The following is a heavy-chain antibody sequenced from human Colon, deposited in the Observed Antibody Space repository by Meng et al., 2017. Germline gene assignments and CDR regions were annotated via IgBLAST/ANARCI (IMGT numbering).Heavy chain of an antibody. CDR3: ARVRRGYSYGLDY. Sequence: GSLRLSCTVSGGSISSSSYYWGWIRQPPGKGLEWIGSIYYSGSTYYNPSLKSRVTISVDTSKNQFSLKLSSVTAADTAVYYCARVRRGYSYGLDYWGQGTLVTVSS. J-gene: IGHJ4*02. CDR1: GGSISSSSYY. CDR2: IYYSGST. V-gene: IGHV4-39*07. D-gene: IGHD5-18*01.